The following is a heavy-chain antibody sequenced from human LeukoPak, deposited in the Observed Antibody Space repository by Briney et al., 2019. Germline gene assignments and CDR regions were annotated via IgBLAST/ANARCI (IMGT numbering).Heavy chain of an antibody. D-gene: IGHD3-10*01. Sequence: SETLSLTCTVSGGSISSSSYYWGWIRQPPGKGLEWIGSIYYSGSTYYNPSLKSRVTISVDTSKNQFSLKLSSVTAADTAVYYCARDRTELGDFDYWSQGTLVTVSS. V-gene: IGHV4-39*07. CDR2: IYYSGST. CDR3: ARDRTELGDFDY. J-gene: IGHJ4*02. CDR1: GGSISSSSYY.